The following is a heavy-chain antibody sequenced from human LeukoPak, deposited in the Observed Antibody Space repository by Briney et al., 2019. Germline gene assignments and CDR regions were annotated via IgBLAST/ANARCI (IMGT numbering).Heavy chain of an antibody. D-gene: IGHD6-13*01. J-gene: IGHJ4*02. V-gene: IGHV4-34*01. CDR3: ARASIAAAGIDY. Sequence: SETLSLTCAVYGGSFSGYYWSWIRQPPGKGLEWIGEINHSGSTNYNPSLKSRVTISVDTSKNQFSLKLSPVTAADTAVYYCARASIAAAGIDYWGQGTLVTVSS. CDR2: INHSGST. CDR1: GGSFSGYY.